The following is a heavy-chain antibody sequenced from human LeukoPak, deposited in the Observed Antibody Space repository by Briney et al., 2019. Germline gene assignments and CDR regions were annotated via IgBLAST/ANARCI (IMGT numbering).Heavy chain of an antibody. CDR2: ISGSGGST. CDR3: AKANYYGSGSYFPSDAFDI. CDR1: GFTFSSYA. Sequence: PGGSLRLSCAASGFTFSSYAMSWVRQAPGKGLEWVSAISGSGGSTYYADSVKGRFTISRDNSKNTLYLQMNSLRAEDTAVYYCAKANYYGSGSYFPSDAFDIWGQGTMVTVSS. D-gene: IGHD3-10*01. V-gene: IGHV3-23*01. J-gene: IGHJ3*02.